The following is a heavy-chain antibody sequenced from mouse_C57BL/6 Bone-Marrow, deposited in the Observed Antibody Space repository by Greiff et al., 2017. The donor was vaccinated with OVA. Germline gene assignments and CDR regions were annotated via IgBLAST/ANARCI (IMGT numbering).Heavy chain of an antibody. J-gene: IGHJ3*01. Sequence: QVQLKESGAELVRPGASVKLSCKASGYTFTDYYINWVKQRPGQGLEWIARIYPGSGNTYYNEKFKGKATLTAEKSSSTAYMQLSSLTSEDSAVYFCARSDYGNYLAWFAYWGQGTLVTVSA. CDR3: ARSDYGNYLAWFAY. CDR1: GYTFTDYY. D-gene: IGHD2-1*01. CDR2: IYPGSGNT. V-gene: IGHV1-76*01.